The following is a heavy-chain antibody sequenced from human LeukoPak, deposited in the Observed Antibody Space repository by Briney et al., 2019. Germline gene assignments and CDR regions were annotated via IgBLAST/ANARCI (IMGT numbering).Heavy chain of an antibody. V-gene: IGHV3-11*04. Sequence: GGSLRLSCAASGFTFSDYYMNWIRQAPGKGLEGVSYISSSGHTIYYADSVKGRFTISRDNAKNSLFLQMNSLRAEDTAVYYCARGTRGPQSWGQGTLVTVSS. CDR3: ARGTRGPQS. D-gene: IGHD1-7*01. J-gene: IGHJ5*02. CDR2: ISSSGHTI. CDR1: GFTFSDYY.